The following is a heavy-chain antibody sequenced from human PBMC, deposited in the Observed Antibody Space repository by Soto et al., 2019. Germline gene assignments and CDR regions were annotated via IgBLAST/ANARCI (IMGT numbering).Heavy chain of an antibody. J-gene: IGHJ4*02. V-gene: IGHV4-59*08. CDR1: GGSISSYF. CDR2: IHYSGSAN. Sequence: QVQLQESGPGLVKPSETLSLTCTVSGGSISSYFWSWIRQPPGKGLEWIGYIHYSGSANNYNPSLNSRVIISVDTSNNQFSLKLSSVTAADTAVYYCVRHNWGYYFDYWGQGTLVTVSS. CDR3: VRHNWGYYFDY. D-gene: IGHD7-27*01.